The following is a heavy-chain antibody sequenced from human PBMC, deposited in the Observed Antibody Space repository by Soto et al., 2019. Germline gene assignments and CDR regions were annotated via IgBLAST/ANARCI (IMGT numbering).Heavy chain of an antibody. D-gene: IGHD3-22*01. CDR1: GFSFDNYV. Sequence: GGSLRLSCTASGFSFDNYVMNWVRQAPGKGLEWVSGISGSGATIYYADSVKGRFTISRAMFRTTVYLLMSGLRAEDTAVYYCARHRGKFYYDASGYYHLDFDFWGQGTPVTVSS. CDR2: ISGSGATI. J-gene: IGHJ4*02. V-gene: IGHV3-23*01. CDR3: ARHRGKFYYDASGYYHLDFDF.